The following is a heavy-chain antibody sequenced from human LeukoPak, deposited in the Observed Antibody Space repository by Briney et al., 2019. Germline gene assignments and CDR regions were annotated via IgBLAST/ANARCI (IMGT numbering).Heavy chain of an antibody. V-gene: IGHV3-30*18. D-gene: IGHD5-18*01. CDR1: GFTFSSYG. CDR2: ISYDGSNK. J-gene: IGHJ4*02. Sequence: GRSLRLSCAASGFTFSSYGMPWVRQAPGKGLEWVAVISYDGSNKYYADSVKGRFTISRDNSKNTLYLQMNSLRAEDTAVYYCAKGARSAWIQLHPVGDYFDYWGQGTLVTVSS. CDR3: AKGARSAWIQLHPVGDYFDY.